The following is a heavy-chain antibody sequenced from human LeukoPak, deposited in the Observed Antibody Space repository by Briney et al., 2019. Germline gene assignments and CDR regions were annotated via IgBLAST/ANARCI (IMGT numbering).Heavy chain of an antibody. CDR3: ARRFNSGSYEDAFDI. J-gene: IGHJ3*02. CDR2: ISSSGSYL. V-gene: IGHV3-21*01. D-gene: IGHD1-26*01. CDR1: GFTFSTCS. Sequence: PGGSLRLSCAASGFTFSTCSMNWVRQAPGKAPEWVSSISSSGSYLDYADSVKGRFTISRDSAKNSLYLQMNSLRAEDTAVYYCARRFNSGSYEDAFDIWGQGTMVTVSS.